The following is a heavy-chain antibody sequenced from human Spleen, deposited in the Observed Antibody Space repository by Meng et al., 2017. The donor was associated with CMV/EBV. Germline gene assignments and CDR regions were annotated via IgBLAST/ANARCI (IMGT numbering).Heavy chain of an antibody. D-gene: IGHD5-12*01. CDR3: ARGIAATRRGVFYFDY. CDR1: GGSISSYF. CDR2: VYYSGST. J-gene: IGHJ4*02. V-gene: IGHV4-59*01. Sequence: SETLSLTCTLSGGSISSYFWSWIRQPPGKALEWIGYVYYSGSTNYNPSLESRVTTSVDTSKNKFSLKLSSVTAADTAVYYCARGIAATRRGVFYFDYWGQGTLVTVSS.